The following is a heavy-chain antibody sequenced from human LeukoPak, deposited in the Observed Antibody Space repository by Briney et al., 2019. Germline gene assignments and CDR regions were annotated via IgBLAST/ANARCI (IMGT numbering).Heavy chain of an antibody. CDR3: ARFPCGGDCYSDY. Sequence: KASQTLSLTCAVSGGSISSGGYSWSWIRQPPGKGPEWIGYIYHSGSTYYNPSLKSRVTISVDRSKNQFSLKLSSVTAADTAVYYCARFPCGGDCYSDYWGQGTLVTVSS. J-gene: IGHJ4*02. CDR1: GGSISSGGYS. D-gene: IGHD2-21*02. CDR2: IYHSGST. V-gene: IGHV4-30-2*01.